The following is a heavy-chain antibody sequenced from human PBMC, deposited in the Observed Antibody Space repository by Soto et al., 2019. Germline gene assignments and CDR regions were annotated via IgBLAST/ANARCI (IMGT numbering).Heavy chain of an antibody. D-gene: IGHD2-2*01. CDR1: GFTFTSSA. CDR2: IVVGSGNT. J-gene: IGHJ6*03. CDR3: AADSGLVPAARSYHYYYYYMDV. Sequence: SVKVSCKASGFTFTSSAMQWVRQARGQRLEWIGWIVVGSGNTNYAQKFQERVTITRDMSTSTAYMELSSLRSEDTAVYYCAADSGLVPAARSYHYYYYYMDVWGKGTAVTVSS. V-gene: IGHV1-58*02.